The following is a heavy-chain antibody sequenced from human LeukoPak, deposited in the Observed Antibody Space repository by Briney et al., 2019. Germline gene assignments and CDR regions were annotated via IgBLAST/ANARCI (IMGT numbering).Heavy chain of an antibody. D-gene: IGHD2-8*01. J-gene: IGHJ4*02. CDR1: GVSISSSSYH. V-gene: IGHV4-39*01. CDR3: ASGNGGFDY. CDR2: IYYSGST. Sequence: SETLSLTCSVSGVSISSSSYHWGWIRQPPGKGLEWIASIYYSGSTYYNPSLKSRVTISVDTSKNQFSLKLSSATAADTAVYYCASGNGGFDYWGQGTLVTVSS.